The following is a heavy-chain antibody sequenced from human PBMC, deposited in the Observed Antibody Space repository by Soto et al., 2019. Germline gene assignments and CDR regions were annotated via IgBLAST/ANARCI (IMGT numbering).Heavy chain of an antibody. V-gene: IGHV3-74*01. Sequence: EVEVVESGGGLVQPGESLRLSCAASGVIFTNYCMHWVLQVPGRGLVWVSGITHDGSGTKYADSVKGRLTISRDNAKNTVYLQMNSLTPETTTVYYCGSDFECWGRGTLVTVSS. CDR2: ITHDGSGT. J-gene: IGHJ4*01. CDR1: GVIFTNYC. CDR3: GSDFEC.